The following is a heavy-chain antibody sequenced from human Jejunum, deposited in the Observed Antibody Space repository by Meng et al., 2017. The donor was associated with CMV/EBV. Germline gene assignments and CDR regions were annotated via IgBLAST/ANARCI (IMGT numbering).Heavy chain of an antibody. CDR3: ARVNDYGGAHYGMDV. J-gene: IGHJ6*02. V-gene: IGHV3-21*01. CDR2: ISISSYT. D-gene: IGHD4/OR15-4a*01. CDR1: GFTFETYG. Sequence: SGFTFETYGMSWVRQAPGKGLAWVSSISISSYTYYADSVKGRFTISRDNAKNSLYLQMNSLRAEDTAVYYCARVNDYGGAHYGMDVWGQGTTVTVSS.